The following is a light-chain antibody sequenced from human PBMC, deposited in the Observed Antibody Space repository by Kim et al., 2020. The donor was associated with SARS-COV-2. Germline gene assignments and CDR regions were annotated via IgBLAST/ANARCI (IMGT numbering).Light chain of an antibody. CDR1: QTIGSN. CDR3: QQYNDWPRT. Sequence: EIVMTQSPATLSVSPGEGATLSCRASQTIGSNLAWYQQSPGQPPRLLIYGASTRATGIPARFSGSGSGTEFTLTLSSLRSEDFAVYYCQQYNDWPRTFGQGTNVDIK. J-gene: IGKJ1*01. V-gene: IGKV3-15*01. CDR2: GAS.